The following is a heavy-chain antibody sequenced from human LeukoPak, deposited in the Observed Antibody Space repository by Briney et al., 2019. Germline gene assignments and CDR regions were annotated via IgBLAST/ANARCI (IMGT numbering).Heavy chain of an antibody. CDR3: AREDCGGDCSKEPFDY. D-gene: IGHD2-21*02. CDR1: GFTFSSYG. CDR2: IWYDGSNK. V-gene: IGHV3-33*01. Sequence: QTGGSLRLSCAASGFTFSSYGMHWVRQAPGKGLEWVAVIWYDGSNKYYADSVKGRFTISRDNSKNTLYLQMNSLRAEDTAVYYCAREDCGGDCSKEPFDYWGQGPRSPSPQ. J-gene: IGHJ4*02.